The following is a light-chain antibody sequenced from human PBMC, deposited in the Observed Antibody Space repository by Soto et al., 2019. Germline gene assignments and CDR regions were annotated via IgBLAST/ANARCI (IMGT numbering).Light chain of an antibody. Sequence: DIQMTQSPSTLSASVGDRVTITCRASQSISSWLAWYQQKPGKAPKLLIYDASRLESGVPSRFSGSGSGTQFTLTISSLQPDDFATYYCQQYNSYSKTFGQGTKVEI. CDR2: DAS. CDR3: QQYNSYSKT. CDR1: QSISSW. V-gene: IGKV1-5*01. J-gene: IGKJ1*01.